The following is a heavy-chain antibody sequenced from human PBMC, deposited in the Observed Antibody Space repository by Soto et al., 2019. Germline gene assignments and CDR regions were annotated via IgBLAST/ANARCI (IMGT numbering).Heavy chain of an antibody. CDR1: GFTFSSYG. V-gene: IGHV3-30*18. Sequence: PGGSLRLSGAASGFTFSSYGMHGVRQAPGKGLEWVAVISYDGSNKYYADSVKGRFTISRDNSKNTLYLQMNSLRAEDTAVYYCAKGGGPNWYFDLWGRGTLVTVSS. J-gene: IGHJ2*01. CDR2: ISYDGSNK. D-gene: IGHD3-16*01. CDR3: AKGGGPNWYFDL.